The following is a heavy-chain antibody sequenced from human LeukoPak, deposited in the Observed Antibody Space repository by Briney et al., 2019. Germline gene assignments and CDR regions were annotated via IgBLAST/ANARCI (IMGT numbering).Heavy chain of an antibody. Sequence: SETLSLTCTVSGGSISSYYWSWIRQPPGKGLEWIGYIYYSGSTSYNPSLKSRVTISVDTSKNQFSLKLSSVTAADTAVYYCARQSSTSCYDYWGQGTLVTVSS. V-gene: IGHV4-59*08. CDR3: ARQSSTSCYDY. J-gene: IGHJ4*02. CDR2: IYYSGST. CDR1: GGSISSYY. D-gene: IGHD2-2*01.